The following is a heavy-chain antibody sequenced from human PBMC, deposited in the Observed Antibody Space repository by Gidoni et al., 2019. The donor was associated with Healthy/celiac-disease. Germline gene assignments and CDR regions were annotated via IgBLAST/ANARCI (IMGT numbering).Heavy chain of an antibody. CDR2: INPSGGST. Sequence: QVQLVQSGAEVKKPGASVKVSCKASGYTFTSYYMHWVRQAPGHGLEWMGIINPSGGSTSYAQKFQGRVTMTRDTSTSTVYMELSSLISEDTAVYYCERALAVAGTVEFQDAFDIWGQGTMVTVSS. CDR3: ERALAVAGTVEFQDAFDI. J-gene: IGHJ3*02. D-gene: IGHD6-19*01. V-gene: IGHV1-46*01. CDR1: GYTFTSYY.